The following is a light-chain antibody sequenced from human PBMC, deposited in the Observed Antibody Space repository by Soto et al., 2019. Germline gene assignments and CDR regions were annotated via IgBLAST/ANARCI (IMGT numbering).Light chain of an antibody. V-gene: IGKV1-27*01. CDR1: QGIGNS. CDR2: SAS. J-gene: IGKJ4*01. Sequence: DIQMTQSPSSLSASVGDRVTITCRATQGIGNSLAWYQQKPGKVPSLLVYSASTFQSGVAPRFSGSGSGTDFTLTISSLQPEDVATYYCQKYNSAPLTFGGGTTVEIK. CDR3: QKYNSAPLT.